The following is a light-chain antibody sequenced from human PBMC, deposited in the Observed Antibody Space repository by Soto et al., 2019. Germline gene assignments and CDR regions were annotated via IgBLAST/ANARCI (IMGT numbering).Light chain of an antibody. V-gene: IGKV3-20*01. CDR2: DSS. CDR1: HSVKSNY. J-gene: IGKJ1*01. CDR3: QQYGSSPWT. Sequence: IVLTQSPTTLSLSPGERATLSCRASHSVKSNYLAWYQQKPGQAPRLLIYDSSSRATAIPDRFSGSGSGTDFTLTISRLEPEDFAVYYCQQYGSSPWTFGQGTKVEIK.